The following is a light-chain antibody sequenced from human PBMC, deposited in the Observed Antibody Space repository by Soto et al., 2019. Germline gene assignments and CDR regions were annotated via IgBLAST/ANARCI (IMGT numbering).Light chain of an antibody. CDR3: QKYGSSPIN. V-gene: IGKV3-20*01. CDR2: DAS. J-gene: IGKJ5*01. Sequence: EIVLTQSPATLSLSPGEIATLSCRASQSVSSHLAWYQQKPGQAPRLLIYDASNRATGIPDRFSGSGSGTDFTLTISRLEPEDFAVYYCQKYGSSPINFGQGTRLENK. CDR1: QSVSSH.